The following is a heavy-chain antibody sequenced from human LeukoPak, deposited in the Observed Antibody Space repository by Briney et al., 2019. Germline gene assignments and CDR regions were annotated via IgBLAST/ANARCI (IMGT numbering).Heavy chain of an antibody. CDR3: AKTYGSGSFYPGY. V-gene: IGHV3-30*18. CDR2: ISYDGSNK. D-gene: IGHD3-10*01. CDR1: GFTFSSYG. Sequence: PGGSLRLSCAASGFTFSSYGMHWVRQAPGKGLEWVAVISYDGSNKYYADSVKGRFTISRDNSKNTLYLQMNSLRAEDTAVYYCAKTYGSGSFYPGYWGQGTLVTVSS. J-gene: IGHJ4*02.